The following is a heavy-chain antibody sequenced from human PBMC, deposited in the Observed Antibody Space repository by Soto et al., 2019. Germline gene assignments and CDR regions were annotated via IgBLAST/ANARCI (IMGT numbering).Heavy chain of an antibody. J-gene: IGHJ4*02. V-gene: IGHV3-7*03. Sequence: GGSLRLSCTSSGFTFSSYWMSWVRQAPGKGLGWVANIKEDGSGKYYVDSVKGRFSISRDNARNSLYLQMNSLRVEDKAAYYCVRVGRLGGYWGQGALVTVYS. CDR2: IKEDGSGK. CDR1: GFTFSSYW. D-gene: IGHD3-16*01. CDR3: VRVGRLGGY.